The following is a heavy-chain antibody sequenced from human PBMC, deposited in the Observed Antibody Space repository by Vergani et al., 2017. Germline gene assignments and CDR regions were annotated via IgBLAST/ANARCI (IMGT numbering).Heavy chain of an antibody. CDR3: AIETDYYDSSGYYLDY. J-gene: IGHJ4*02. CDR1: GYSLTEST. V-gene: IGHV1-24*01. Sequence: QVQLVQSGCEVRKPGASVKVSCQGSGYSLTESTIHWVRQAPGKGLEWMGGFDPEHGEVTIAHQIQGRVTMTEDRSTDTDYMELSSLRPEETALYYSAIETDYYDSSGYYLDYWGQGTLVTVSS. CDR2: FDPEHGEV. D-gene: IGHD3-22*01.